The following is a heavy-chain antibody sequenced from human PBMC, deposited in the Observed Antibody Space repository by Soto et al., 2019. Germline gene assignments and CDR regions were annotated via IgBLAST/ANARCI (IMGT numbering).Heavy chain of an antibody. V-gene: IGHV4-59*01. Sequence: QVQLQESGPGLVKPSETLSLTCTVSGAFSSTYYWSWIRQPPGKGLEWIGYMNNIGRTNYNPSLKSRFTISLAASKNQSCLTLSSVIAADTAVYYCARSFCRDAVRCNWFHPWGLGTLVTASS. CDR3: ARSFCRDAVRCNWFHP. J-gene: IGHJ5*02. CDR1: GAFSSTYY. D-gene: IGHD2-8*01. CDR2: MNNIGRT.